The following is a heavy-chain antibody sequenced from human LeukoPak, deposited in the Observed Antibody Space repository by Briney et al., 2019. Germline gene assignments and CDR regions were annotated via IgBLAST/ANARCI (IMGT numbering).Heavy chain of an antibody. CDR1: GYTFTVYY. D-gene: IGHD2-2*01. CDR2: INPNSGGT. CDR3: ARDVGRSYASFDY. Sequence: ASVKVSCKASGYTFTVYYMHWVRQAPGQGLEWMGWINPNSGGTNYAQKFQGRVTMTRDTSISTAYMELSRLRSDDTAVYYCARDVGRSYASFDYWGQGTLVTVSS. J-gene: IGHJ4*02. V-gene: IGHV1-2*02.